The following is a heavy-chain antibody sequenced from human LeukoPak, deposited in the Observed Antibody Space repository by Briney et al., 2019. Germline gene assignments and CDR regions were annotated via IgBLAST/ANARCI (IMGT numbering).Heavy chain of an antibody. Sequence: PSETLSLTCDVYGGSLSDYYWTWIRQPPGKGLEWIGEINHGGNTNYNPSLKSRVTISVDTSKNQFSLKLSSVTAADTAVYYCARDRGVGSSWPSDAFDIWGQGTMVTVSS. J-gene: IGHJ3*02. CDR3: ARDRGVGSSWPSDAFDI. CDR1: GGSLSDYY. D-gene: IGHD6-13*01. CDR2: INHGGNT. V-gene: IGHV4-34*01.